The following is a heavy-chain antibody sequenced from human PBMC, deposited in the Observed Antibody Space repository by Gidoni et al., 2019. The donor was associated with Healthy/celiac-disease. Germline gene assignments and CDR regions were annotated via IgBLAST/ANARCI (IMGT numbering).Heavy chain of an antibody. V-gene: IGHV4-34*01. D-gene: IGHD5-12*01. CDR3: ARGAQEWLQFSDFDY. CDR1: GGSFSGYY. J-gene: IGHJ4*02. Sequence: QVQLQQWGAGLLKPSETLSLTCAVYGGSFSGYYWSWIRQPPGKGLEWIGEINHSGSTNYNPSLKSRVTISVDTSKNQFSLKLSSVTAADTAVYYCARGAQEWLQFSDFDYWGQGTLVTVSS. CDR2: INHSGST.